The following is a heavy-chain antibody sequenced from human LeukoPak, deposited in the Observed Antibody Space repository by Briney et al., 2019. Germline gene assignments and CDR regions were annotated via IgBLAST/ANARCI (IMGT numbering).Heavy chain of an antibody. CDR3: ARAGPKYYDTLTGYYTLPYFDY. CDR1: GGSISSGGYS. J-gene: IGHJ4*02. D-gene: IGHD3-9*01. V-gene: IGHV4-30-2*01. CDR2: IYHSGST. Sequence: SETLSLTCAVSGGSISSGGYSWSWIRQPPGKGLEWVGYIYHSGSTYYNPSLKSRVTISVDRSKNQFSLKLSSVTAADTAVYYCARAGPKYYDTLTGYYTLPYFDYWGQGTLVTVSS.